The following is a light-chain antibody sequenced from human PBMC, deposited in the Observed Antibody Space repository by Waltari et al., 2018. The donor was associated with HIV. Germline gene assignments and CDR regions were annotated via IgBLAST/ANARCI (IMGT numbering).Light chain of an antibody. Sequence: QSVLTQPPSVSGAPGQRVTISCTGTSSNIGAGYDVHWYQHLPGTAPKLLIYCKNKRHSGVHARFSGSKSGTSASLAITGLQAEDEADYYCQSYDSSLRGGVFGGGTKLTVL. CDR1: SSNIGAGYD. J-gene: IGLJ3*02. V-gene: IGLV1-40*01. CDR2: CKN. CDR3: QSYDSSLRGGV.